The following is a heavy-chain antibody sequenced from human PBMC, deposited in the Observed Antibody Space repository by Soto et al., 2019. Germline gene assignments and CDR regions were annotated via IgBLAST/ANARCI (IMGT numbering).Heavy chain of an antibody. J-gene: IGHJ6*02. D-gene: IGHD3-22*01. Sequence: GGSLRLSCAASGFTFSNAWMSWVRQAPGKGREWVGRIKSKTDGGTTDYAAPVKGRFTISRDDSKNTLYLQMNSLKTEDTAVYYCTTEWLLRYYYGMDVWGQGTTVTVSS. V-gene: IGHV3-15*01. CDR2: IKSKTDGGTT. CDR1: GFTFSNAW. CDR3: TTEWLLRYYYGMDV.